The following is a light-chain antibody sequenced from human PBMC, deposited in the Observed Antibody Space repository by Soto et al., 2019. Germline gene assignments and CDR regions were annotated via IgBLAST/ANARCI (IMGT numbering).Light chain of an antibody. CDR1: QSVLSSSNNKNY. Sequence: DIVMTQSPDSLAVSLGERATINCKSSQSVLSSSNNKNYLAWYQQKPGQPPKLLIYWASTRESGVPDRVSGSGSGTDFTLTISSLQAEDVAVYYCQQYFITPITFGQGTRLEIE. J-gene: IGKJ5*01. CDR3: QQYFITPIT. CDR2: WAS. V-gene: IGKV4-1*01.